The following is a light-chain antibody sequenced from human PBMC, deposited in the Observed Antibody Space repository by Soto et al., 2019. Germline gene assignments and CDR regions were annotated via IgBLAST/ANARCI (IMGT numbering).Light chain of an antibody. V-gene: IGKV1-5*03. CDR1: QSIGSW. Sequence: DIQMTQSPSTLSASVGDRVTITCRASQSIGSWLAWYQQKPGRLPGLLIYSASTLESGVPSRFAGSGSGTEFTLTITSLQPDDFATYYCHQNVTYLRTFGQGTKVEMK. CDR3: HQNVTYLRT. J-gene: IGKJ1*01. CDR2: SAS.